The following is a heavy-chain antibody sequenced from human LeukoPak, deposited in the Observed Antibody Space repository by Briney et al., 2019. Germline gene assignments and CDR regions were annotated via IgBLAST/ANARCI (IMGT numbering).Heavy chain of an antibody. D-gene: IGHD2-2*01. J-gene: IGHJ4*02. CDR3: AIVGIVVVPAATFDY. V-gene: IGHV1-2*02. CDR1: GYTFSDYY. Sequence: ASVKVSCKASGYTFSDYYMHWVRQAPGQGLEWMGWINPNSGGTNYAQKFQGRVTMTRDTSISTAYMELSRLRSDDTAVYYCAIVGIVVVPAATFDYWGQGTLVTVSS. CDR2: INPNSGGT.